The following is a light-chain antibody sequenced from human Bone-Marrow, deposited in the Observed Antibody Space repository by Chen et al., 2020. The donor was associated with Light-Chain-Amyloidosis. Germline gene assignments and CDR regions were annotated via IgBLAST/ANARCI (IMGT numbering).Light chain of an antibody. V-gene: IGKV6D-21*02. Sequence: EIVLTQSPATLSLSPGESATITCRASQSIGSTLHWFQQKPDQSPKLLIKFASQSISGVPSRFSGSGSGTDFTLTINSLEAEDAAAYYCHQSRSFPLTFGGGIRVEIK. CDR2: FAS. CDR3: HQSRSFPLT. J-gene: IGKJ4*01. CDR1: QSIGST.